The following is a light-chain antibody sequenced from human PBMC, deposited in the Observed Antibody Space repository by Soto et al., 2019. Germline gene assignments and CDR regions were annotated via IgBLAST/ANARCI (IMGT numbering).Light chain of an antibody. CDR1: SSDVGYFNL. Sequence: QSALTQPASVSGSPGQSITLSCTGTSSDVGYFNLVSWYQQHPGKAPKLMIFEVNKRPSGVSNRFSGSKSGNTASLTISGLQAEDQADYYCCSYAGSFTPWVFGGGTKLTVL. CDR3: CSYAGSFTPWV. V-gene: IGLV2-23*02. J-gene: IGLJ2*01. CDR2: EVN.